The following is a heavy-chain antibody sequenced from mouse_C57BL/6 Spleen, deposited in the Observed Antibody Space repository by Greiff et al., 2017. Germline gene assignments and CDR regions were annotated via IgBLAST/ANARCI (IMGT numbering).Heavy chain of an antibody. CDR2: ISSGSSTL. J-gene: IGHJ4*01. V-gene: IGHV5-17*01. Sequence: EVKLMESGGGLVKPGGSLKLSCAASGFTFSDYGMHWVRQAPEKGLEWVAYISSGSSTLYYADTVKGRFTISRDNAKNTLCRQMSSLRSEDTAMYYCARALHYYGSRGYYAMDYWGQGTSVTVSS. D-gene: IGHD1-1*01. CDR3: ARALHYYGSRGYYAMDY. CDR1: GFTFSDYG.